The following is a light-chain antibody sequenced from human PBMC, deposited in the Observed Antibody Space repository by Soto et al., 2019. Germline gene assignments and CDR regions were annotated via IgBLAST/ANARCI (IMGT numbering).Light chain of an antibody. Sequence: QSALTQPPSASGSLGQSVTISCTGTSSDVGGYNYVSWHQQHPGKAPKVMIYEVTKRPPGVPDRVSGAKSGTTASLTVSGLQAEDEADYYCSSFAGGGNPVLLGGGTKVTVL. J-gene: IGLJ2*01. V-gene: IGLV2-8*01. CDR3: SSFAGGGNPVL. CDR2: EVT. CDR1: SSDVGGYNY.